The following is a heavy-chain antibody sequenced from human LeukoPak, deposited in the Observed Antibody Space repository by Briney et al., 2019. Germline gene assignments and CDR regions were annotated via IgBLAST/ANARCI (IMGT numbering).Heavy chain of an antibody. V-gene: IGHV1-18*01. CDR1: GYTFTSYG. CDR2: ISAYNGNT. D-gene: IGHD3-22*01. CDR3: ARGLGEKGIVVPY. Sequence: ASVKVSCKASGYTFTSYGISWVRQAPGQGLEWMGWISAYNGNTNYAQKFQGRVTMTRNTSISTAYMELSSLRSEDTAVYYCARGLGEKGIVVPYWGQGTLVTVSS. J-gene: IGHJ4*02.